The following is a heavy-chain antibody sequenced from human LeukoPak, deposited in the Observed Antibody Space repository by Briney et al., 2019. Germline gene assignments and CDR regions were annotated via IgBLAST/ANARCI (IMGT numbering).Heavy chain of an antibody. CDR1: GFTFRVYY. D-gene: IGHD6-19*01. CDR3: ARGTLAGYFLGY. CDR2: ISYSGDTT. Sequence: GGSLRLSCAASGFTFRVYYMTWVRQAPGKGLEWVSSISYSGDTTDYADSVKGRLIISRDNSKNTLGLQMNSLRDEDTAIYYCARGTLAGYFLGYWGRGTLVTVSS. J-gene: IGHJ4*02. V-gene: IGHV3-23*01.